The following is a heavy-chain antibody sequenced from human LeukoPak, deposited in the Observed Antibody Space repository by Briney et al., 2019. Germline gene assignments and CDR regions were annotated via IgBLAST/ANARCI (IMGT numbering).Heavy chain of an antibody. D-gene: IGHD5-18*01. CDR3: ARQGDTAYYYVDH. Sequence: KTSETLSLTCTVSGGSFSGYYWTWIRQPPGKGLEWIGYIYSSGGAIYNPSLKSRVTMSVDTSNNQFTLKLKSVTAADTAVYYCARQGDTAYYYVDHWGQGTLVTVSS. J-gene: IGHJ4*02. V-gene: IGHV4-4*09. CDR1: GGSFSGYY. CDR2: IYSSGGA.